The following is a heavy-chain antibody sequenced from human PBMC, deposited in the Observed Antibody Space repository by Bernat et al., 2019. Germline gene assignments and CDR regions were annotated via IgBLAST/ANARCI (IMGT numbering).Heavy chain of an antibody. Sequence: QLQLQESGPGLVKPSETLSLTCTVSGGSISSSSYYWGWIRQPPGKGLEWIGSIYYSGSTYYNPSLESRVTISVDTSKNQFSLKLSSVTAADTAVYYCATYGSGSYYHFDCWGHGTLVTISS. CDR2: IYYSGST. CDR1: GGSISSSSYY. CDR3: ATYGSGSYYHFDC. D-gene: IGHD3-10*01. J-gene: IGHJ4*01. V-gene: IGHV4-39*01.